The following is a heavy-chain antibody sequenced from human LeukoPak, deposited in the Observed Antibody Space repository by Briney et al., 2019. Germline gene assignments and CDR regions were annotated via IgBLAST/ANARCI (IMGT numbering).Heavy chain of an antibody. CDR3: ARDHSSTSEYFQH. V-gene: IGHV3-33*01. Sequence: GGSLRLSCAASGFTFSTYGMHWVRQAPGKGLEWVAVIWYDGSKKYYADSVKGRFTISGDNSKNTLYLQMNSLRAEDTAVYYCARDHSSTSEYFQHWGQGTLVTVSS. CDR1: GFTFSTYG. J-gene: IGHJ1*01. D-gene: IGHD6-13*01. CDR2: IWYDGSKK.